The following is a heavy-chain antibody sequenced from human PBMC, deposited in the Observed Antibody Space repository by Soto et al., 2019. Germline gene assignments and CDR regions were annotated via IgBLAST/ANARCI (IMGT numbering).Heavy chain of an antibody. CDR3: ARDRSLGANWFDP. CDR2: INPNSGDT. J-gene: IGHJ5*02. CDR1: GYTFTGHY. Sequence: ASVKVSCKASGYTFTGHYMHWVRQAPGQGLEWMGWINPNSGDTNYAQKFQGRVTMTRDTSISTAYMDLSRLRSDDTAMYFCARDRSLGANWFDPWGQGTLVTVAS. V-gene: IGHV1-2*02. D-gene: IGHD1-26*01.